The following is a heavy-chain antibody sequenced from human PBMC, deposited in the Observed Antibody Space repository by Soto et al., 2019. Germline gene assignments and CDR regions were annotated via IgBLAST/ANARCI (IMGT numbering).Heavy chain of an antibody. Sequence: GASVKVSCKASGYTFTSYYMHWVRQAPGQGLEWMGIINPSGGSTSYAQKFQGRVTMTRDTSTSTVYMELSSLRSEDTAVYYCAREKSLWSPAEVLYYYYGMDVWGQGTTVTVSS. CDR2: INPSGGST. D-gene: IGHD2-2*01. CDR3: AREKSLWSPAEVLYYYYGMDV. J-gene: IGHJ6*02. CDR1: GYTFTSYY. V-gene: IGHV1-46*01.